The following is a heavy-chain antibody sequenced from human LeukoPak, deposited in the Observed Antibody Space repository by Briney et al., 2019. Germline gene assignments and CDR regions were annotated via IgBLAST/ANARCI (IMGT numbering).Heavy chain of an antibody. CDR2: ISYDGSNK. V-gene: IGHV3-30*04. J-gene: IGHJ5*02. CDR3: ATSSPQFGFGA. CDR1: GFTFSSYA. D-gene: IGHD3-16*01. Sequence: GSLRLSCAASGFTFSSYAMHWVRQAPGKGLEWVAVISYDGSNKYYADSVKGRFTISRDNSKNTLYLQMNSLRAEDTAVYYCATSSPQFGFGAWGQGTLVTVSS.